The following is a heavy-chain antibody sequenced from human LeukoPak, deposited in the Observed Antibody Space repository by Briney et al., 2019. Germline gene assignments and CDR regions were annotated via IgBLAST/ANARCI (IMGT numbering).Heavy chain of an antibody. J-gene: IGHJ6*02. V-gene: IGHV3-21*01. CDR2: ISSSSSYI. CDR3: ARDLTIFGVVIVDYGMDV. Sequence: PGGSLRLSCAASGFTFSSYSMNWVRQAPGKGLEWVSSISSSSSYIYYADSVKGRFTISRDNAKNSLYLRMNSLRAEDTAVYYCARDLTIFGVVIVDYGMDVWGQGTTVTVSS. CDR1: GFTFSSYS. D-gene: IGHD3-3*01.